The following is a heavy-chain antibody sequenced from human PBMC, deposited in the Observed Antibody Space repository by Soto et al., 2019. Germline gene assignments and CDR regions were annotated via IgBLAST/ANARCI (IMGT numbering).Heavy chain of an antibody. CDR3: ARPLPGLGYLDF. D-gene: IGHD3-10*01. J-gene: IGHJ2*01. CDR2: IRSKSNSYAT. CDR1: GFTFSGSA. Sequence: EVPLVESGGGLVQPGGSLKLSCAASGFTFSGSAVHWVRQASGKGLEWVGRIRSKSNSYATAYAASVKGRFTISRDDADNTADLQMNSLNPEDTAVYYFARPLPGLGYLDFWGRGTLVTVSS. V-gene: IGHV3-73*02.